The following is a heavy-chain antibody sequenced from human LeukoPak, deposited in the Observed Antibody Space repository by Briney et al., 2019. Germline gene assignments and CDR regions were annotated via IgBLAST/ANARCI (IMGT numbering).Heavy chain of an antibody. D-gene: IGHD3-22*01. CDR3: ARYDSSAIYGGGFDI. CDR2: VYHSGNT. Sequence: SETLSLTCTVSGDSISDYYWSWTRQPPGKGLEWIGYVYHSGNTNYNPSLKSRVTISLDTSKNQFSLRLSSVTAADTAIYYCARYDSSAIYGGGFDIWGQGTMVTVSS. V-gene: IGHV4-59*01. CDR1: GDSISDYY. J-gene: IGHJ3*02.